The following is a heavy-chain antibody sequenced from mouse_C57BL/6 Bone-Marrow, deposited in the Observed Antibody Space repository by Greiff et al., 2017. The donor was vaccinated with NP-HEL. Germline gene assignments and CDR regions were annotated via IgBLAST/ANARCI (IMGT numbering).Heavy chain of an antibody. D-gene: IGHD2-1*01. CDR1: GFTFSNYW. Sequence: EVHLVESGGGLVQPGGSMKLSCVASGFTFSNYWMNWVRQSPEKGLEWVAQIRLKSDNYATHYAESVKGRFTISRDDSKSSVYLQMNNLRAEDTGIYYCTAGNFFAYWGQGTLVTVSA. CDR3: TAGNFFAY. CDR2: IRLKSDNYAT. J-gene: IGHJ3*01. V-gene: IGHV6-3*01.